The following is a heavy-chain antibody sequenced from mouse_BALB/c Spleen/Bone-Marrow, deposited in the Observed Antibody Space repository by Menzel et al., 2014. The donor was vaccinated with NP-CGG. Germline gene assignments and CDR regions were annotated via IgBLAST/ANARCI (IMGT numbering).Heavy chain of an antibody. CDR1: GYVFSTSW. V-gene: IGHV1-82*01. CDR3: ARRRTFITSVVEHFDV. CDR2: IYPGDGDT. Sequence: QVQLKQSGPELVKPGASVKISCRASGYVFSTSWMDWVKRRPGQGLEWIGRIYPGDGDTNYNGKFKGKATLTADESSSTAYMQISSLTSVDSAVCFCARRRTFITSVVEHFDVWGAGTTVTVSS. D-gene: IGHD1-1*02. J-gene: IGHJ1*01.